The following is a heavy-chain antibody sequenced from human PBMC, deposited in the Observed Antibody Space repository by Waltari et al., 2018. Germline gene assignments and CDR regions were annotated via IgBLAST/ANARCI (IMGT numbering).Heavy chain of an antibody. CDR3: ARDRARLPHNWLDP. V-gene: IGHV4-4*02. D-gene: IGHD2-21*02. J-gene: IGHJ5*02. Sequence: QVQLQESGPGLVKPSATVSLTCAVSGGSISTTNWWSWVRQPPGKGLEWIGEIYHSGSTNYNPSLKIRVTISVDESKNQFSLKLTSVTAADTAVYYCARDRARLPHNWLDPWGQGTLVTVSS. CDR1: GGSISTTNW. CDR2: IYHSGST.